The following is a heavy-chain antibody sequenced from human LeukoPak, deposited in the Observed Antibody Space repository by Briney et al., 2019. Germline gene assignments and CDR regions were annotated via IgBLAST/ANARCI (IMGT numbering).Heavy chain of an antibody. V-gene: IGHV1-69*13. J-gene: IGHJ5*02. CDR1: GGTLSNYP. CDR3: ARGPEIEVAGTTFGEYKWFHP. CDR2: IMPIFGTA. Sequence: SVKVSCKTSGGTLSNYPISWVRQAPGQGLEWMGGIMPIFGTAHYAEKFQASITITADESTNTVFMELRSLKSEDTAVYYCARGPEIEVAGTTFGEYKWFHPWGQGTLLTVSS. D-gene: IGHD6-19*01.